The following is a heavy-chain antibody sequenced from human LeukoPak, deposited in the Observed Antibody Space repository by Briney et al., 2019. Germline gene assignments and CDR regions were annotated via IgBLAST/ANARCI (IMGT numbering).Heavy chain of an antibody. D-gene: IGHD1-26*01. Sequence: PGGSLRLSCAASGFAFSSYWMDWVRQAPGKRLEWVANIKQDGSEENYVDSVKGRFTISRDNAKNSLYLQMHSLRGEDTAVYYCARMGARRAFDIWGQGTMVTVSS. CDR1: GFAFSSYW. V-gene: IGHV3-7*01. CDR3: ARMGARRAFDI. CDR2: IKQDGSEE. J-gene: IGHJ3*02.